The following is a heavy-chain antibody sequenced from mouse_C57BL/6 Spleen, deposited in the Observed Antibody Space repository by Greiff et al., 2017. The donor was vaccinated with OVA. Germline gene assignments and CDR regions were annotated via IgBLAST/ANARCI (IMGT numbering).Heavy chain of an antibody. CDR3: ARYEDGYLFLDY. CDR2: INPNNGGT. V-gene: IGHV1-22*01. J-gene: IGHJ2*01. D-gene: IGHD2-3*01. Sequence: EVQLQQSGPELVKPGASVKMSCKASGYTFTDYNMHWVKQSHGKSLEWIGYINPNNGGTSYNQKFKGKATLTVNKSSSTAYMELRSLTSEDSAVYYCARYEDGYLFLDYWGQGTTLTVSS. CDR1: GYTFTDYN.